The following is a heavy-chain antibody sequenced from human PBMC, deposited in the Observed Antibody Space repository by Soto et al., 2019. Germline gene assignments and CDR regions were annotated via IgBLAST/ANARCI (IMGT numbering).Heavy chain of an antibody. J-gene: IGHJ6*03. CDR3: ARRGFASSCPNVYLAV. V-gene: IGHV3-64*01. Sequence: EAQLVESGGGLVQPGGSLRLSCAASGFTFSNYEMHWVRQAPGKGLEYVSGISNNGAHTDYAKSVKGRFTTSRDNSENFLYLQLATLCAQNMALYYCARRGFASSCPNVYLAVWGKGTTVTVSS. CDR1: GFTFSNYE. CDR2: ISNNGAHT. D-gene: IGHD3-10*01.